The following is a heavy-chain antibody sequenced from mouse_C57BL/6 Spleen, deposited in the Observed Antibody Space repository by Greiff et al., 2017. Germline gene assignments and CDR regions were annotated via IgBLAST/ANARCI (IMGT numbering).Heavy chain of an antibody. CDR2: IHPNSGST. Sequence: QVQLQQPGAELVKPGASVKLSCKASGYTFTSYWMHWVKQRPGQGLEWIGMIHPNSGSTNYNEKFKSKATLTVDKSSSTAYMQLSSLTSEDSAVYYCARGGPITTVVGGMDYWGQGTSVTVSS. D-gene: IGHD1-1*01. V-gene: IGHV1-64*01. CDR3: ARGGPITTVVGGMDY. J-gene: IGHJ4*01. CDR1: GYTFTSYW.